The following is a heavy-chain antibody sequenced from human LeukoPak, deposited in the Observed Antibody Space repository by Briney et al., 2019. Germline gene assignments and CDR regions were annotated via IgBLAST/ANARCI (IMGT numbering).Heavy chain of an antibody. Sequence: GGSLRLSCAASGFTFSSYGMHWVRQAPGKGLEWVAVIWYDGSNKYYADSVKGRFTTSRDNSKNTLYLQMNSLRAEDTAVYYCARSIAVAGTDYWGQGTLVTVSS. V-gene: IGHV3-33*01. CDR2: IWYDGSNK. D-gene: IGHD6-19*01. CDR1: GFTFSSYG. J-gene: IGHJ4*02. CDR3: ARSIAVAGTDY.